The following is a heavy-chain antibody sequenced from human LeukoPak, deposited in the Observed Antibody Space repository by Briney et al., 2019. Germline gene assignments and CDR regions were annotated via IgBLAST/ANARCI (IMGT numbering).Heavy chain of an antibody. D-gene: IGHD3-10*01. CDR3: AKDKGPMVRGGGHNWFDP. Sequence: GGSLRLSRAASGFTFSSYAMNWVRQAPGKGLEWVSFIRSKAYGGTTEYAASVKGRFTISRDNAKNSLYLQMNSLRAEDTALYYCAKDKGPMVRGGGHNWFDPWGQGTLVTVSS. CDR1: GFTFSSYA. CDR2: IRSKAYGGTT. V-gene: IGHV3-71*01. J-gene: IGHJ5*02.